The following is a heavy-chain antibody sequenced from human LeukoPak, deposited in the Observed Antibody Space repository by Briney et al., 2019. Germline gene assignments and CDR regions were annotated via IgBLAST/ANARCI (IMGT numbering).Heavy chain of an antibody. CDR3: AKGAMVVVVAPTEFYH. V-gene: IGHV3-23*01. CDR2: ISGSGGST. Sequence: GGSLRLSCAASGFTFSNYAMNWVRQAPGKGLEWVSAISGSGGSTSYADSVKGRFTISRDNSKNILYLQVNSLRAEDTAVYYCAKGAMVVVVAPTEFYHWGQGALVTVSS. CDR1: GFTFSNYA. J-gene: IGHJ4*02. D-gene: IGHD2-15*01.